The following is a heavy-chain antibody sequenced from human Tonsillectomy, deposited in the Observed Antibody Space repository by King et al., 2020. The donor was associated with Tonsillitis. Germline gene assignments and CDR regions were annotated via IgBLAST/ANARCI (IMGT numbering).Heavy chain of an antibody. CDR2: IAWEYDI. V-gene: IGHV2-70*04. CDR3: ARIFTRSGTLPDY. CDR1: RFSLSTTGVR. D-gene: IGHD1-26*01. Sequence: VTLKESGPALVIPTQTLTLTCTVSRFSLSTTGVRVSWIRQPPGKALGWLAHIAWEYDIDYRDSLKTRLTISKDTSRKQVFLVMTTMDPVDTGTYFCARIFTRSGTLPDYWGQGTRVTVST. J-gene: IGHJ4*02.